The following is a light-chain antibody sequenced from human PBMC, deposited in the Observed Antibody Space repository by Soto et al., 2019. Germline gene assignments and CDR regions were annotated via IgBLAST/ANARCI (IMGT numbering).Light chain of an antibody. CDR3: QSYDSSRSYV. J-gene: IGLJ1*01. Sequence: QSVLTQPPSVSGAPGQRVTISCTGSSSNIGAGYDVHWYQQLPGTVPKLLIYGNSNRPSGVPDRFSGSKSGTSASLAITGLHAEDEADYYCQSYDSSRSYVFGTGTKLTVL. CDR1: SSNIGAGYD. CDR2: GNS. V-gene: IGLV1-40*01.